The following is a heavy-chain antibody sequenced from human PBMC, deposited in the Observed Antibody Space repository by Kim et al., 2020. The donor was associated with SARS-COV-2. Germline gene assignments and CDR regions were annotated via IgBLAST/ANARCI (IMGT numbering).Heavy chain of an antibody. CDR3: ANVRSDPGAPFDY. CDR2: ISYDGSNK. J-gene: IGHJ4*02. Sequence: GGSLRLSCAASGFTFSSYGMHWVRQAPGKGLEWVAVISYDGSNKYYADSVKGRFTISRDNSKNTLYLQMNSLRAEDTAVYYCANVRSDPGAPFDYWGQGTLVTVSS. V-gene: IGHV3-30*18. D-gene: IGHD6-25*01. CDR1: GFTFSSYG.